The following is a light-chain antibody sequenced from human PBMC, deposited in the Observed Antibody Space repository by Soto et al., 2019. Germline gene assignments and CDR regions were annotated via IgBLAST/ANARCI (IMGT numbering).Light chain of an antibody. CDR1: SSYVGAYDY. CDR2: DVI. Sequence: QSVLTQPASVSGSPGQSITISCTGTSSYVGAYDYVSWYQQHPGKAPKLMIYDVINRPSGASNRFSGSKSGNTASLTISGLQAEDEADYYCSSYTSSSTLIFGTGTKLTVL. J-gene: IGLJ1*01. CDR3: SSYTSSSTLI. V-gene: IGLV2-14*03.